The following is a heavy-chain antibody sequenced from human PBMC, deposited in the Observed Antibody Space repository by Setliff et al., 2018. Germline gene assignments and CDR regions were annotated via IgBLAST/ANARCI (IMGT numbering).Heavy chain of an antibody. CDR2: IYYSGST. Sequence: PSETLSLTCTVSGGSISSHYWSWIRQPPGKGLEWIGSIYYSGSTNYNPSLKSRVTISVDTSKNQFSLKLSSVTAADTAVYYCIVAGNYFDYWGQGTLVTVSS. V-gene: IGHV4-59*11. CDR3: IVAGNYFDY. J-gene: IGHJ4*02. D-gene: IGHD5-12*01. CDR1: GGSISSHY.